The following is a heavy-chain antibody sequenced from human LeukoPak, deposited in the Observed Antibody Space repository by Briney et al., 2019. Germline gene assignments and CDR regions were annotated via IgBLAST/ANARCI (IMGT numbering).Heavy chain of an antibody. J-gene: IGHJ4*02. CDR3: ARDQKARIQLWLRPRPQDY. CDR2: ISSSSSYI. V-gene: IGHV3-21*01. D-gene: IGHD5-18*01. CDR1: GFTFSSYS. Sequence: GGSLRLSCAASGFTFSSYSMNWVRQAPGKGLEWVSSISSSSSYICYADSVKGRFTISRDNAKNSLYLQMNSLRAEDTAVYYCARDQKARIQLWLRPRPQDYWGQGTLVTVSS.